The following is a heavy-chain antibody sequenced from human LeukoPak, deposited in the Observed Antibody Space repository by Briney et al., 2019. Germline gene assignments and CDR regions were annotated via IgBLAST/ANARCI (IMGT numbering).Heavy chain of an antibody. J-gene: IGHJ6*02. V-gene: IGHV3-11*01. D-gene: IGHD3-22*01. CDR1: GFSFSDYY. CDR2: ISGSGSDL. CDR3: ARSIGYYYTMDV. Sequence: PGGSLRLSWLACGFSFSDYYMSWIRQAPGRGLEWISYISGSGSDLYYADSVKGRFTISRDNANNSLYLQMNRLRAEDTAVYYCARSIGYYYTMDVWGQGTTVTVSS.